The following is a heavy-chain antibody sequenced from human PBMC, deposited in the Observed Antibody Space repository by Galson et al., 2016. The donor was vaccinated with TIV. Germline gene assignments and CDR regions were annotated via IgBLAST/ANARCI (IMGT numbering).Heavy chain of an antibody. CDR1: GFTFSSFA. CDR2: ISAGGSRT. V-gene: IGHV3-23*01. CDR3: AKMDSSGFDNVRRFDF. Sequence: SLRLSCAASGFTFSSFAMTWVRQAPGKGLEWVSRISAGGSRTDYADSVKGRFTISRDNPKNTLYLQMSSLRADDTAVYFCAKMDSSGFDNVRRFDFWGQGTLATVSS. J-gene: IGHJ4*02. D-gene: IGHD3-22*01.